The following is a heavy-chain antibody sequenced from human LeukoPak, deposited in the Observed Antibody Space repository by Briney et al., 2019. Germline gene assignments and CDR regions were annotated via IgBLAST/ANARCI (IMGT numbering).Heavy chain of an antibody. J-gene: IGHJ4*02. CDR2: IYYSGST. V-gene: IGHV4-59*01. CDR1: GGSISSYY. D-gene: IGHD3-3*01. Sequence: SETLSLTCTVSGGSISSYYWSWIRQPSGKGLEWIGYIYYSGSTNYNPSLKSRVTISVDTSKNQFSLKLSSVTAADTAVYYCARVTVWSGYYFDYWGQGTLVTVSS. CDR3: ARVTVWSGYYFDY.